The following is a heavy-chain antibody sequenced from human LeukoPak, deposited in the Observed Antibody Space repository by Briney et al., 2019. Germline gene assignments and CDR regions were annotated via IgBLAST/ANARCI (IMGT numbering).Heavy chain of an antibody. CDR1: GFXFSSYG. J-gene: IGHJ4*02. CDR2: ISTSSNRI. D-gene: IGHD6-19*01. Sequence: GGSLRLSCAASGFXFSSYGINWVRQAPGKGQEWVSYISTSSNRIDYADSVKGRFSMSRDNAKNLLYLQMNSLRDEDTAMYYCARVSAPGTSGWYFGYWGQGTLVTVSS. V-gene: IGHV3-48*02. CDR3: ARVSAPGTSGWYFGY.